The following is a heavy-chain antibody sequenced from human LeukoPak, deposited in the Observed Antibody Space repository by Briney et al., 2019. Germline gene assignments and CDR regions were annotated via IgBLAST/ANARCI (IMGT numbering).Heavy chain of an antibody. V-gene: IGHV1-2*02. CDR2: INPNSGGT. J-gene: IGHJ4*02. CDR3: ARGIVGDPQDY. D-gene: IGHD1-26*01. Sequence: GASVKVSCKASGYTFTGHYLHWVRQAPGQGLEWMGWINPNSGGTNYAQKFQGRVTMTRDTSISTAHMELSRLRSDDSAVYYCARGIVGDPQDYWGQGTLVTVFS. CDR1: GYTFTGHY.